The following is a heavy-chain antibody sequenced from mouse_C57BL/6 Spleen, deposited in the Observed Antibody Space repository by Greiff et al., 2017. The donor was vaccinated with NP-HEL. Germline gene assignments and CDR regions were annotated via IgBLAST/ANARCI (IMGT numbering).Heavy chain of an antibody. CDR1: GYTFTSYW. CDR3: ARSDGSSMFAY. CDR2: FDPNSGGI. Sequence: QVQLQQPGAEFVKPGASVQLSCKASGYTFTSYWLHRLKQRPCRGLDWIGRFDPNSGGIQYTEKFKSKATLPVDKPSSTADMQLSRLTSEDAEVYYCARSDGSSMFAYWGQGTLVTVSA. J-gene: IGHJ3*01. D-gene: IGHD1-1*01. V-gene: IGHV1-72*01.